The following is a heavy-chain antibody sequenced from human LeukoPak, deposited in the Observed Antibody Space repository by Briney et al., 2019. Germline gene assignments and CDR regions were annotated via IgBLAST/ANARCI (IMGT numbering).Heavy chain of an antibody. Sequence: GGSLRLSCAASGFNFDDYFMTWIRQAPGKGLEWISYITTSEDYTNYADSVRGRFTVSRDNTKNSLYLQMNSLRDEDTAVYYCARRAGAAAAALRHFDLWGRGTLVSVSS. CDR3: ARRAGAAAAALRHFDL. D-gene: IGHD6-13*01. CDR1: GFNFDDYF. CDR2: ITTSEDYT. V-gene: IGHV3-11*06. J-gene: IGHJ2*01.